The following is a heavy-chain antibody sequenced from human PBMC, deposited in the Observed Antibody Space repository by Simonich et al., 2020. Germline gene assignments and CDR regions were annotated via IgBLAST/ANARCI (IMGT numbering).Heavy chain of an antibody. CDR2: ISSSSSTI. Sequence: EVQLVESGGGLVQPGGSLRLSCAASGFTFSRYSMNWVRKAPGKGLEWVSYISSSSSTIYYAASVKGRFTISRDNAKNSLYLQMNSLRAEDTAVYYCARDSSYYAFDIWGQGTMVTVSS. CDR3: ARDSSYYAFDI. D-gene: IGHD5-12*01. J-gene: IGHJ3*02. V-gene: IGHV3-48*01. CDR1: GFTFSRYS.